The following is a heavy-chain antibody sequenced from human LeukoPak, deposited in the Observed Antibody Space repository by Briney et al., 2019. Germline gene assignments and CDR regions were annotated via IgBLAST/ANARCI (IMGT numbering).Heavy chain of an antibody. CDR3: ASSGSYLGYFDY. V-gene: IGHV1-18*01. CDR1: GYTFTSYG. D-gene: IGHD1-26*01. CDR2: ISAYNSNT. J-gene: IGHJ4*02. Sequence: ASVKVSCKASGYTFTSYGISWVRQAPGQGLEWMGWISAYNSNTNYAQKLQGRVTMTTDTSTSTAYMELRSLRSDDTAVYHCASSGSYLGYFDYWGQGTLVTVSS.